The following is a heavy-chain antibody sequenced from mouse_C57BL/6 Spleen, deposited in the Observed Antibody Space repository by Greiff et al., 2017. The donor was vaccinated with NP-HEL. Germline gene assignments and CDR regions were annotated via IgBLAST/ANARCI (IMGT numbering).Heavy chain of an antibody. Sequence: EVQVVESGGGLVQPGGSMKLSCVASGFTFSNYWMNWVRQSPEKGLEWVAQIRLKSDNYATHYAESVKGRFTISRDDSKSSVYLQMNNLRAEDTGIYYCPIEKGIYYYGSSYSFDVWGTGTTVTVSS. J-gene: IGHJ1*03. CDR3: PIEKGIYYYGSSYSFDV. D-gene: IGHD1-1*01. CDR1: GFTFSNYW. V-gene: IGHV6-3*01. CDR2: IRLKSDNYAT.